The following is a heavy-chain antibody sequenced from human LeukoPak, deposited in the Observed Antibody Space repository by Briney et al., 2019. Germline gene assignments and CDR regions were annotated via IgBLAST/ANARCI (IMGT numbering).Heavy chain of an antibody. V-gene: IGHV1-2*02. D-gene: IGHD3-22*01. CDR2: INPNSGGT. Sequence: ASVKVSCKASGYTFTGYYMHWVRQAPGQGLEWMGWINPNSGGTNYAQKFQGRVTMTRDTSISTAYMELSMLRSDDTAVYYCARERSDYDSSAYYYGSFDYWGQGTLVTVSS. CDR1: GYTFTGYY. J-gene: IGHJ4*02. CDR3: ARERSDYDSSAYYYGSFDY.